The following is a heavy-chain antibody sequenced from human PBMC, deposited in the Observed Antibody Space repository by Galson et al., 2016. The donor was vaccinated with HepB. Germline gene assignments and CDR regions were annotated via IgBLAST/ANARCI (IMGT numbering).Heavy chain of an antibody. CDR3: ARGPRAITVAATGANLDN. V-gene: IGHV3-30*04. Sequence: SLRLSCAASGFTFSIYAMHWVRQAPGKGLEWVAVISYDATNTYYADSVKGRFSISRDNTKDTLYLQINRLRAEDTAVYYCARGPRAITVAATGANLDNWGRGTLVTVSS. CDR1: GFTFSIYA. J-gene: IGHJ4*02. D-gene: IGHD6-19*01. CDR2: ISYDATNT.